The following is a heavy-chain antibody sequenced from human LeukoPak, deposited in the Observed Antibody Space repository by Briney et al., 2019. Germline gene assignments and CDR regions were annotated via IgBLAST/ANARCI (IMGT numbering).Heavy chain of an antibody. Sequence: PGGSLRLSCAASGFSLSGYWMTWVRQAPGKGLEWVATINQDGGEKYYVDSVKGRFTISRDNAKNSLYLQMNSLRAEDTAVYYCARDHVTPGLLFDYWGQGNLVTVSS. CDR2: INQDGGEK. V-gene: IGHV3-7*01. CDR1: GFSLSGYW. D-gene: IGHD2-21*01. J-gene: IGHJ4*02. CDR3: ARDHVTPGLLFDY.